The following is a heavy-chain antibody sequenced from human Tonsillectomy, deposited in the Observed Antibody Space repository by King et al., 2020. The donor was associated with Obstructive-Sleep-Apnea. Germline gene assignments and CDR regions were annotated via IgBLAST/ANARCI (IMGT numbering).Heavy chain of an antibody. CDR3: ARDGSVGWFDS. V-gene: IGHV4-4*07. Sequence: QLQESGPGLVKPSETLSLTCTVSGVSINSYYWSWIRQPPGKGLEWIGRLYTRGSTNYNPSLKSRVTLPVDTSKNQFSLKLSSVTAADTAVYYCARDGSVGWFDSWGQGTLVTVSS. J-gene: IGHJ5*01. CDR2: LYTRGST. CDR1: GVSINSYY. D-gene: IGHD2-15*01.